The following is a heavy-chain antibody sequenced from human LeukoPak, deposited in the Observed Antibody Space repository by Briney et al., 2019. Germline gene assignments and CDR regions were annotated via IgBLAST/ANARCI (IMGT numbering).Heavy chain of an antibody. CDR2: ISGSDSST. CDR3: VRDYPGTPHGVDGFDI. CDR1: EFSFSSYA. V-gene: IGHV3-23*01. D-gene: IGHD3-10*01. J-gene: IGHJ3*02. Sequence: GGSLRLSCAASEFSFSSYAMTWVGQAPGKGLEWVSSISGSDSSTYYADSVKGRFTISRDNSMNTLYLQMNSLSEESTHLFRCVRDYPGTPHGVDGFDIWGQGTMVTVSS.